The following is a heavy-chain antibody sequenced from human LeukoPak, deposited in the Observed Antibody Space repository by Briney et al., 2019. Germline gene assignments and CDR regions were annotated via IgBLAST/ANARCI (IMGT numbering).Heavy chain of an antibody. CDR2: VKSRSAGETT. D-gene: IGHD3-10*01. CDR3: TLIQGWGSGSYYRDY. CDR1: EFSISNDW. Sequence: GGSLRLSCEASEFSISNDWMSWVRQTPGEGLEWVARVKSRSAGETTHYAAPVKGRFIISRDDSRNTLYLQMNSLKIEDTAVYYCTLIQGWGSGSYYRDYWGQGTLVTVSS. J-gene: IGHJ4*02. V-gene: IGHV3-15*01.